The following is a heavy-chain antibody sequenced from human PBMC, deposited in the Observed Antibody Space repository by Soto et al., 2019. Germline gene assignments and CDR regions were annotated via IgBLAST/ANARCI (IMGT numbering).Heavy chain of an antibody. CDR3: AKSRLSGSYDY. CDR2: ISGSGGST. CDR1: GFTFSSYA. Sequence: GESLKISCAASGFTFSSYAMSWVRQAPGKGLEWVSAISGSGGSTYYADSVKGRFTISRDNSKNTLYLQMNSLRAEDTAVYYCAKSRLSGSYDYWGQGTLVTVSS. J-gene: IGHJ4*02. D-gene: IGHD1-26*01. V-gene: IGHV3-23*01.